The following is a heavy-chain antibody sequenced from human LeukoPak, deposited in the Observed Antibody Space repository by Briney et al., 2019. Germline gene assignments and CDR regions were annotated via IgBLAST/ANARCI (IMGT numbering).Heavy chain of an antibody. V-gene: IGHV3-30*02. CDR2: IRYDEINK. CDR1: GFTFSSYA. D-gene: IGHD3-3*01. Sequence: GGSLRLSCAASGFTFSSYAMHWVRQAPGKGLEWVAFIRYDEINKYYADSVKGRFTISRDNSKNTLYLQMNSLRAEDTAVYYCAKTWGGYFTDAFDIWGQGTMVTVSS. CDR3: AKTWGGYFTDAFDI. J-gene: IGHJ3*02.